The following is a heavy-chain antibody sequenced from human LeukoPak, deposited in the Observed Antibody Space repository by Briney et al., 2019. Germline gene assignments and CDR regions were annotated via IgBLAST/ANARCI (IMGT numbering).Heavy chain of an antibody. CDR3: ARRNWNPGYYLHL. CDR1: GYNFIHYW. D-gene: IGHD3-22*01. V-gene: IGHV5-51*01. J-gene: IGHJ4*02. CDR2: IYPADSDT. Sequence: GESLKISCEASGYNFIHYWIGWVRQVPGKGLEWMGIIYPADSDTKYSPSFHGQVTISADKSISTAYLQLVNLKPSDTAIYYCARRNWNPGYYLHLWGQRTPVTVSS.